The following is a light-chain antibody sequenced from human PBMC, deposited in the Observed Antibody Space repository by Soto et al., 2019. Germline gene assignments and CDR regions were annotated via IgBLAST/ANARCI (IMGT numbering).Light chain of an antibody. Sequence: VLTQPPSASGTPGQRVIISCSGRSSSIGSNYVYWFQHLPGTAPKLLIYANDQRPSGVPDRFSGSKSGTSASLAISGLRSEDEADYYCAAWDDSLGGSWVFGGGTKVTVL. CDR1: SSSIGSNY. CDR3: AAWDDSLGGSWV. J-gene: IGLJ3*02. CDR2: AND. V-gene: IGLV1-47*02.